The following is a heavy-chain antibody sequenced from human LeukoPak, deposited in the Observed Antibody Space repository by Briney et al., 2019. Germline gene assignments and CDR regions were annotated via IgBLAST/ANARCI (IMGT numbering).Heavy chain of an antibody. CDR2: MNPNSGNT. Sequence: ASVRVSCKASGYTFTSYDINWVRQATGQGLEWMGWMNPNSGNTGYAQKFQGRVTMTRNTSISTAYMELSSLRSEDTAVYYCARAGRTYYDFWSGYYGDWFDPWGQGTLVTVSS. D-gene: IGHD3-3*01. V-gene: IGHV1-8*01. CDR3: ARAGRTYYDFWSGYYGDWFDP. J-gene: IGHJ5*02. CDR1: GYTFTSYD.